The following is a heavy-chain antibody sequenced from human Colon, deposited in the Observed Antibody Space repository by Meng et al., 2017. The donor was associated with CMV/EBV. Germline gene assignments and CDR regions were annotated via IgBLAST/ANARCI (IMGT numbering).Heavy chain of an antibody. CDR2: ITGSGGDK. V-gene: IGHV3-23*01. J-gene: IGHJ4*02. CDR1: GFTFRDSA. Sequence: GGSLRLSCAASGFTFRDSAMRWVRQPLGKGLEWVSSITGSGGDKFYADSVRGRFTISRDNYKNTVYLQMNGLGAEDTAIYYCAKGVSGPLYYFDHWGQGMLVTVSS. CDR3: AKGVSGPLYYFDH. D-gene: IGHD3-16*01.